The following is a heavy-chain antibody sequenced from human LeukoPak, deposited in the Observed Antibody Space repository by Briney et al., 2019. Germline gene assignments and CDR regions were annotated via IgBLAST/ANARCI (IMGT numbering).Heavy chain of an antibody. D-gene: IGHD3-10*01. J-gene: IGHJ5*02. Sequence: ASVKVSCKASGYTFTGYYMHWVRQAPGQGLEWMGWINPNSGGTNYAQKFQGWVTITRDTSISTAYMELSRLRSDDTAVYYCARAGVRFGEPFDPWGQGTLVTVSS. CDR2: INPNSGGT. V-gene: IGHV1-2*04. CDR1: GYTFTGYY. CDR3: ARAGVRFGEPFDP.